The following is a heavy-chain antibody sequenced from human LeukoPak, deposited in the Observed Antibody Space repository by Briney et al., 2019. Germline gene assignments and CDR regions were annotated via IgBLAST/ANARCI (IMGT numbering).Heavy chain of an antibody. D-gene: IGHD2-2*01. V-gene: IGHV4-34*01. CDR2: INHSGST. CDR1: GGSFSGYY. Sequence: PSETLSLTCAVYGGSFSGYYWSWIRQPPRKGLEWIGEINHSGSTNYNPSLKSRVTISVDTSKNQFSLKLSSVTAADTAVYYCARVVVRIRYQPLPVATDGWFDPWGQGTLVTVSS. J-gene: IGHJ5*02. CDR3: ARVVVRIRYQPLPVATDGWFDP.